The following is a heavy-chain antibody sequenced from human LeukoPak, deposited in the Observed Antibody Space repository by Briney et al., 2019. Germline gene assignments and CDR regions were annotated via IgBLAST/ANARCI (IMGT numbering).Heavy chain of an antibody. CDR2: LYYNGDT. CDR1: GGSFIGGSMNDFS. D-gene: IGHD6-19*01. Sequence: PSETLSLTCTVSGGSFIGGSMNDFSWSWIRQPPGKGPQCVATLYYNGDTVYNPSLKSRVTISIDTSKDQFSLRLTSVTAADTAVYYCARVVAGTDRSWFDPWGQGTLVTVSS. J-gene: IGHJ5*02. V-gene: IGHV4-61*08. CDR3: ARVVAGTDRSWFDP.